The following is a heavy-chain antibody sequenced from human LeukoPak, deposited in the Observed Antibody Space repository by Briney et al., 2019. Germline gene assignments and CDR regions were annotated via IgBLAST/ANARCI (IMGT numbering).Heavy chain of an antibody. CDR1: GFTFSKYT. V-gene: IGHV3-7*01. CDR3: AREGYYYDSSGYPFDY. J-gene: IGHJ4*02. D-gene: IGHD3-22*01. Sequence: GGSLRLSCVASGFTFSKYTMSWVRQAPGKGLEWVANIKQDGSEKYYVDSVKGRFTISRDNAKNSLYLQMNSLRAEDTAVYYCAREGYYYDSSGYPFDYWGQGTLVTVSS. CDR2: IKQDGSEK.